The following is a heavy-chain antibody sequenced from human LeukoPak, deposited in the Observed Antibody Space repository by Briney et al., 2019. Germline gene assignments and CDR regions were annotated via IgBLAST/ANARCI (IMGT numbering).Heavy chain of an antibody. CDR3: ARPYGAAGLD. V-gene: IGHV4-39*01. J-gene: IGHJ4*02. Sequence: PSETLSLTCTVSGGSISSSGYSWGWIRQPPGKGLEWIGNINYSGSTYYNPSLKSRVTIFVDTSKNQFSLKVTSVSAADTAVYYCARPYGAAGLDWGQGTLVTVSS. CDR1: GGSISSSGYS. D-gene: IGHD4-17*01. CDR2: INYSGST.